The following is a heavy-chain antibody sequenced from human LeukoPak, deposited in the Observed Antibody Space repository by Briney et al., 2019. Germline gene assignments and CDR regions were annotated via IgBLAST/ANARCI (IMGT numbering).Heavy chain of an antibody. Sequence: PSETLSLTCTVSGGSISSNSYYWGWIRQPPGKGLEWIGIIYSSGTTYYNSSLKSRVTMSIDPSKNQFSLKLSSVTAADTAVYYCARENPVETHAIAFDIWGQGTMVTVSS. V-gene: IGHV4-39*07. CDR2: IYSSGTT. CDR3: ARENPVETHAIAFDI. CDR1: GGSISSNSYY. D-gene: IGHD5-24*01. J-gene: IGHJ3*02.